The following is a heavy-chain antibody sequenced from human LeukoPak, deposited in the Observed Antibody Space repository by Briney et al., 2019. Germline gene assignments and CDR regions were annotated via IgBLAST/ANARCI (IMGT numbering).Heavy chain of an antibody. CDR1: GFTFSSYW. J-gene: IGHJ4*02. Sequence: PGGSLRLSCAASGFTFSSYWMHWIRQAPGKGLVWVSRIHSDGIGTSYADSVRGRFTISRDNAKNTVYLQMNSLRAEDTAVHYCARDQGSFDYWGQGTLVTVSS. CDR3: ARDQGSFDY. CDR2: IHSDGIGT. V-gene: IGHV3-74*01.